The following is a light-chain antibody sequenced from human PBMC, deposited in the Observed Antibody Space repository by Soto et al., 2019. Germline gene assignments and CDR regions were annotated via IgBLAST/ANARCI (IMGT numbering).Light chain of an antibody. J-gene: IGLJ1*01. CDR2: EVS. CDR1: SSDVGGYNN. V-gene: IGLV2-8*01. Sequence: QSALTQPPSASGSPGQSVTISCTGTSSDVGGYNNVSWYQQHPGTAPKLMIYEVSKRPSGVPDRFSGSKSGNTASLAVSGLQAEDEADYYCSSYAGSNNFPCVFGTGTKLTVL. CDR3: SSYAGSNNFPCV.